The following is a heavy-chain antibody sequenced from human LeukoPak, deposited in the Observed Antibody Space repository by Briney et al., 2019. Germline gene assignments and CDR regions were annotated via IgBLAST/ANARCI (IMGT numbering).Heavy chain of an antibody. CDR2: MYYSGST. CDR3: ARGNRGANYRLDY. V-gene: IGHV4-39*07. Sequence: PSETLSLTCTVSGGSISSSSYYWGWIRQPPGKGLEWIGSMYYSGSTYYNPSLESRVTISVDTSKNQFSLKLSSVTAADTAVYYCARGNRGANYRLDYWGQGTLVTVSS. J-gene: IGHJ4*02. CDR1: GGSISSSSYY. D-gene: IGHD4/OR15-4a*01.